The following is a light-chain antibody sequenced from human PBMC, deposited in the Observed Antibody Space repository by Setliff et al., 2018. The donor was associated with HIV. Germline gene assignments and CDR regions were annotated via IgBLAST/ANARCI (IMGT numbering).Light chain of an antibody. V-gene: IGLV2-14*03. CDR3: SSYSINSTPYV. Sequence: QSALTQPASVSGSPGQSITISCTGTSSDVGGYNYVSWYQQHPGKAPKLMIYDVSNRPSGVSYRFSGSKSGNTASLTISGLQAEDEADYYCSSYSINSTPYVFGTGTKVTVL. J-gene: IGLJ1*01. CDR1: SSDVGGYNY. CDR2: DVS.